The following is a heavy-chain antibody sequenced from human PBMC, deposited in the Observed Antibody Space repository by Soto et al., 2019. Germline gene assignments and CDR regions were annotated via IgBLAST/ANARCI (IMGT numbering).Heavy chain of an antibody. D-gene: IGHD2-8*02. CDR3: AATGGNYFGLDV. J-gene: IGHJ6*02. Sequence: GASVKVSCKSSDNPFTHCGINWVRQAPGQGLEWMGWISGYNGNTKYAQKFQDRVTMTADTSTRTAFMEVRSLTSDDTGVYFCAATGGNYFGLDVWGQGTTVTVSS. V-gene: IGHV1-18*01. CDR1: DNPFTHCG. CDR2: ISGYNGNT.